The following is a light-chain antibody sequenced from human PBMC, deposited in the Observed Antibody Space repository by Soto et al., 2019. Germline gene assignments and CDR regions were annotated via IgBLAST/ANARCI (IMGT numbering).Light chain of an antibody. V-gene: IGLV1-40*01. CDR3: SSYTSSSTLVV. CDR1: SSNIGAGYD. J-gene: IGLJ2*01. CDR2: GTS. Sequence: QPVLTQPPSVSGAPGQRVTISCTGSSSNIGAGYDVHWYQQLPGTAPKLLIFGTSNRPSGVPDRISGSKSGTSASLAITGLQTEDEADYYCSSYTSSSTLVVFGGGTKLTVL.